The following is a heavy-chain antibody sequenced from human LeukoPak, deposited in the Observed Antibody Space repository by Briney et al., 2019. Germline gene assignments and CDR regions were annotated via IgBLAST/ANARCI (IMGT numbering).Heavy chain of an antibody. CDR1: GYTFTGYY. Sequence: GASVKVSCKASGYTFTGYYMHWVRQAPGQGLEWMGWINPNSGGTNYAQKFQGRVTMTRDTSISTAYMELSRLRSDDTAVYYCARVYDSSGFDAFDIWGQGTMVTVSS. CDR2: INPNSGGT. D-gene: IGHD3-22*01. J-gene: IGHJ3*02. CDR3: ARVYDSSGFDAFDI. V-gene: IGHV1-2*02.